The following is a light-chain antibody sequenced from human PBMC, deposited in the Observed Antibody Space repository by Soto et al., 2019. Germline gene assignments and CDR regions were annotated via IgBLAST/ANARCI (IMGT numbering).Light chain of an antibody. J-gene: IGLJ1*01. CDR1: SSDVGAYNY. CDR2: HVT. V-gene: IGLV2-14*01. Sequence: QSALTQPASVSGSLGQSITISCSGTSSDVGAYNYVSWYQQYPGKAPKLMIYHVTDRPSGVSNRFSCSKSGNTASLTISGLRAEDEAVYYCCSYTPGNIFVFGTGTKVT. CDR3: CSYTPGNIFV.